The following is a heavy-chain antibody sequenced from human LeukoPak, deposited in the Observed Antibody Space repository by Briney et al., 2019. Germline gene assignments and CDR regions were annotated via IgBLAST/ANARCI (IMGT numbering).Heavy chain of an antibody. CDR2: IIPIFGTA. Sequence: ASVKVSCKASGGTFISYAISWVRQAPGQGLEWMGVIIPIFGTANYAQKFQGRVTITADESTSTAYMELSSLRSEDTAVYYCARGDTRGYSYGSPTAYDYWGQGTLATVSS. V-gene: IGHV1-69*13. D-gene: IGHD5-18*01. CDR1: GGTFISYA. J-gene: IGHJ4*02. CDR3: ARGDTRGYSYGSPTAYDY.